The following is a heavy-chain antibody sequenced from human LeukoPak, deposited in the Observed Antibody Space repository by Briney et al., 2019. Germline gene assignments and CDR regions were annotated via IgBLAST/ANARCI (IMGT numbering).Heavy chain of an antibody. CDR1: GGSISSSDYY. V-gene: IGHV4-39*01. J-gene: IGHJ4*02. Sequence: PSETLSLTCTVSGGSISSSDYYWAWIRQPPGKGLEWIGSINYSGSTYYNPSLKSRVTISVDTSKNQFSLKLSSVTAADTAVYYCARHSYLVGYWGQGTLVTVSS. CDR2: INYSGST. D-gene: IGHD2-8*02. CDR3: ARHSYLVGY.